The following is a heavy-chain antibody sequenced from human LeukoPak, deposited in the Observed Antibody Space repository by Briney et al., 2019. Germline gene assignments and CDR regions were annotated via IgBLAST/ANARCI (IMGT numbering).Heavy chain of an antibody. J-gene: IGHJ4*02. D-gene: IGHD3-10*01. Sequence: SVKVSCRASGGTFSSYAISWVRQAPGQGLEWMGGIIPIFGTANYAQKFQGRVTITADESTSTAYMELSSLRSEDTAVYYCARGYYYGSGSSIDYWGQGTLVTVSS. CDR3: ARGYYYGSGSSIDY. V-gene: IGHV1-69*13. CDR1: GGTFSSYA. CDR2: IIPIFGTA.